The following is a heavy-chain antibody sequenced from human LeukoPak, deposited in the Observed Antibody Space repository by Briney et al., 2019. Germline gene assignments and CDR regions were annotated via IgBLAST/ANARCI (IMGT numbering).Heavy chain of an antibody. CDR3: ARARGYNTFDY. V-gene: IGHV3-7*01. Sequence: GGSLGLSCAASGFTFSSYWMSWVRQAPGTGLEWVANIKQDGSEKYYGDSVKGRFTTYRDNAKNSLYLQMNSLRAEDTAVYYCARARGYNTFDYWGRGTLVTVSS. D-gene: IGHD5-24*01. J-gene: IGHJ4*02. CDR1: GFTFSSYW. CDR2: IKQDGSEK.